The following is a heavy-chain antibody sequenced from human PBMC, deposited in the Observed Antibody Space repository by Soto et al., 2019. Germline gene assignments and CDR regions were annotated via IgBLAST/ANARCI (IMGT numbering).Heavy chain of an antibody. D-gene: IGHD2-21*01. CDR3: ARDGAGAYGLGWFDP. Sequence: QVQLQESGPGLVKPSQTLSLTCTVSGDSISRGGYYWNWLRQHPRKGLEWIGYIYHSGSTIYNPSLKGRVTISVDTSKNRLSLELSNVTAADTAVYYCARDGAGAYGLGWFDPRGQGILVTVSS. J-gene: IGHJ5*02. CDR1: GDSISRGGYY. V-gene: IGHV4-31*03. CDR2: IYHSGST.